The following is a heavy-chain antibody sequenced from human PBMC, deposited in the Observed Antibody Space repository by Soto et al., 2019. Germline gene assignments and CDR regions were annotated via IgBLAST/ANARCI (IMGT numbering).Heavy chain of an antibody. D-gene: IGHD4-17*01. CDR2: IYYSGST. Sequence: PSETLSLTCTVSGGSISSYYWSWIRQPPGKGLEWIGYIYYSGSTNYNPSLKSRVTISVDTSKNQFSLKLSSVTAADTAVYYCARANRLIYDYGDYNDAFDIWGQGTMVTVSS. CDR3: ARANRLIYDYGDYNDAFDI. J-gene: IGHJ3*02. CDR1: GGSISSYY. V-gene: IGHV4-59*01.